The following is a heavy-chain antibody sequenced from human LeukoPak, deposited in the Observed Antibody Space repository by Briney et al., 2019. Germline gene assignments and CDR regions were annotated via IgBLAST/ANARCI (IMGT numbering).Heavy chain of an antibody. CDR2: MYSGGGT. CDR1: GFSVTRNY. Sequence: GGSLRLSCAASGFSVTRNYVSWVRQAPGKGLEWVSLMYSGGGTSYADSVKGRFTISRDNAKNSLYLQMNSLRAEDTAVYYCARGPLVAAAGTEADYWGQGTLVTVSS. J-gene: IGHJ4*02. V-gene: IGHV3-53*01. CDR3: ARGPLVAAAGTEADY. D-gene: IGHD6-13*01.